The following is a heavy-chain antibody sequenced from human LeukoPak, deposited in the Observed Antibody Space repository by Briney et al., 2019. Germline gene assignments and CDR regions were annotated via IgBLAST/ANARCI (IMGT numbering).Heavy chain of an antibody. CDR2: INTDGSTT. V-gene: IGHV3-74*01. J-gene: IGHJ4*02. CDR1: GFTFSSYW. D-gene: IGHD6-6*01. CDR3: AGHGSSSG. Sequence: GGSLRLSCAASGFTFSSYWIHWVRQAPGKGLVWVSRINTDGSTTNYADSVKGRFTISRDNSKNTLYLQMNSLRAEDTAVYYCAGHGSSSGWGQGTLVTVSS.